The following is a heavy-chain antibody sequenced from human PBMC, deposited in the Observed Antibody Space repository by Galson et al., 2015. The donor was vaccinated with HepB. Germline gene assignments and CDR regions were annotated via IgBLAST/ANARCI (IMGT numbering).Heavy chain of an antibody. J-gene: IGHJ6*02. CDR3: ARHTLWFGEFGPDRMDV. V-gene: IGHV5-51*01. CDR1: GYSFTSYW. Sequence: QSGAEVKKPGESLKISCKDSGYSFTSYWIGWVRQMPGKGLEWMGIIYPGDSDTRYSPSFQGQVTISADKSISTAYLQWSSLKASDTATYYCARHTLWFGEFGPDRMDVWGQGTTVTVSS. CDR2: IYPGDSDT. D-gene: IGHD3-10*01.